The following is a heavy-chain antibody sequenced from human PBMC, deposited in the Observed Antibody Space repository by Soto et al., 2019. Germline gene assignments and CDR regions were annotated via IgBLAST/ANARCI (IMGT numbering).Heavy chain of an antibody. CDR2: IFPSDSDT. CDR3: ARKDKSGYFNWFDP. V-gene: IGHV5-51*01. D-gene: IGHD3-22*01. J-gene: IGHJ5*02. CDR1: GYRFTSYW. Sequence: VESLKISCRTSGYRFTSYWIAWVRPLPGKGLEWMGIIFPSDSDTRYSPSFQGQVTISADRSTSTVFLQWASLKASDTAVYFCARKDKSGYFNWFDPWGQGTLVTVSS.